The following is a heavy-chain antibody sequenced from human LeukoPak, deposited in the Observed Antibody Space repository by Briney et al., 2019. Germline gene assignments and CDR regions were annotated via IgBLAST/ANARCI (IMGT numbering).Heavy chain of an antibody. J-gene: IGHJ4*02. CDR2: INPNSGGT. D-gene: IGHD3-10*01. CDR3: ARVYKVRGVIRGYFDY. Sequence: ASVKVSCKASGYTFTGYYMHWVRQAPGQGLEWMGWINPNSGGTNYAQKFQGRVTMTRDTSISTAYMELSGLRSDDTAVYYCARVYKVRGVIRGYFDYWGQGTLVTVSS. V-gene: IGHV1-2*02. CDR1: GYTFTGYY.